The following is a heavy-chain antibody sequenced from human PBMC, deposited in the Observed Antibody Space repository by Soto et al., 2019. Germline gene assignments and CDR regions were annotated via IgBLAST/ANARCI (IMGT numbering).Heavy chain of an antibody. CDR1: GFTFSSYA. D-gene: IGHD3-22*01. J-gene: IGHJ4*02. Sequence: PGGSLRLSCAASGFTFSSYAMSWVRQAPGKGLEWVSAISGSGGSTYYADSVKGRFTISRDNSKNTLYLQVNSLRAEDTAVYYCAKDYDSSGYPCLDYWGQGTLVTVSS. V-gene: IGHV3-23*01. CDR3: AKDYDSSGYPCLDY. CDR2: ISGSGGST.